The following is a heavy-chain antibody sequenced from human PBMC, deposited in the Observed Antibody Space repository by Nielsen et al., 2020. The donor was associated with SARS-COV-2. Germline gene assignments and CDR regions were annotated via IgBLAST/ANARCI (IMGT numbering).Heavy chain of an antibody. CDR3: AKLWFGEQAHFDY. J-gene: IGHJ4*02. D-gene: IGHD3-10*01. CDR1: GFTFSSSA. CDR2: ISGSCSGRAGSRDGST. V-gene: IGHV3-23*01. Sequence: GGSLRLSCVASGFTFSSSAMSWVRQAPGKGLEWVSGISGSCSGRAGSRDGSTYYADSLKGRSTISRDNSRSTVYLQMNSLRAEDTAIYYCAKLWFGEQAHFDYWGQGTLVTVSS.